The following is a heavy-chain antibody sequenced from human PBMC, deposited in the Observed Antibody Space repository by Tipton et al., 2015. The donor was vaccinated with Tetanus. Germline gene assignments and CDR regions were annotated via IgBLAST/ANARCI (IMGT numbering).Heavy chain of an antibody. Sequence: SLRLSCAASGFTFSTNAMHWVRQAPGKGLEWVAAIWNDGSYKYYADSVKGRFTVSRDNSKNSLYLQMNSLRVEDTAVYYCASGSALDYWGQGSLVTVSS. CDR2: IWNDGSYK. J-gene: IGHJ4*02. D-gene: IGHD6-25*01. CDR3: ASGSALDY. CDR1: GFTFSTNA. V-gene: IGHV3-33*01.